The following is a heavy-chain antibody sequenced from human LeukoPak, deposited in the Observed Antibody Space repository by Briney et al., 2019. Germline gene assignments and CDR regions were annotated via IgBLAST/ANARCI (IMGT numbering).Heavy chain of an antibody. CDR1: GYTFTSYY. D-gene: IGHD6-19*01. V-gene: IGHV1-46*01. Sequence: ASVKVSCKASGYTFTSYYMHWVXQAPGQGLEXXGIINPSGGSTSYAQKFQGRVTMTRXTSTSTVYMELSSLRSEDTAVYYCARMLYSSGWTYFDCWGQGTLVTVSS. CDR2: INPSGGST. J-gene: IGHJ4*02. CDR3: ARMLYSSGWTYFDC.